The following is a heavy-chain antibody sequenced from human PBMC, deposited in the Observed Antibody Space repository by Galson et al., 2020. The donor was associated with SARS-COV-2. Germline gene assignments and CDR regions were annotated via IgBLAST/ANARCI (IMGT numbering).Heavy chain of an antibody. CDR3: ASQTTYYYDSSGYFDY. Sequence: SETLSLTCAVSGGSISSSNWWSWVRQPPGKGLEWIGEIYHSGSTNYNPSLKSRVTISVDKSKNQFSLKLSSVTAADTAVYYCASQTTYYYDSSGYFDYWGQEPWSPSPQ. V-gene: IGHV4-4*02. J-gene: IGHJ4*01. CDR2: IYHSGST. CDR1: GGSISSSNW. D-gene: IGHD3-22*01.